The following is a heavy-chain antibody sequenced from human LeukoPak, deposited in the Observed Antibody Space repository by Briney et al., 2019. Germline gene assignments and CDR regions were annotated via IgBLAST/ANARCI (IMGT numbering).Heavy chain of an antibody. V-gene: IGHV1-8*03. Sequence: ASVKVSCKASGYTFTRYDINWVRQATGQGLEWMGYVNPNSGNTGFAQKFQGRVTITTDTSISTVYMELSSLRSEDTAVYYCARQYYYYNSGYYYYLDVWGKGTTVTVSS. CDR3: ARQYYYYNSGYYYYLDV. CDR2: VNPNSGNT. D-gene: IGHD3-22*01. J-gene: IGHJ6*03. CDR1: GYTFTRYD.